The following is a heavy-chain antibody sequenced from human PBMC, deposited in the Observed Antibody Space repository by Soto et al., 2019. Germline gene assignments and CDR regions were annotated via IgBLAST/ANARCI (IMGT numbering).Heavy chain of an antibody. D-gene: IGHD3-3*01. J-gene: IGHJ4*02. CDR1: GFTVSNNC. Sequence: EVQLVESRGGLIQPGGSLRLSCAASGFTVSNNCMSWVRQAPGKGLEWVSIIYSGESTYYADSVKGRFTISRDNSKNTVYLQMSSLRADDTAVYFCARLDATYDRWSGYNYAFDSWGQGTLVTVSS. CDR2: IYSGEST. V-gene: IGHV3-53*01. CDR3: ARLDATYDRWSGYNYAFDS.